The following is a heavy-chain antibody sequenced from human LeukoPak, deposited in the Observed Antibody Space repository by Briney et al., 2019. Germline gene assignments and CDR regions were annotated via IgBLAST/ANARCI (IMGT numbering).Heavy chain of an antibody. J-gene: IGHJ4*02. CDR1: GGSFSGYY. CDR3: AIKRTRAAAVPGAFEY. V-gene: IGHV4-34*01. Sequence: ASETMSLTCAVYGGSFSGYYWSWIRQPPGKGLEWIGEITHSGSTNYNPSLKSRVTISVDTSKNQFSLKLSSVTAADTAVYFCAIKRTRAAAVPGAFEYWGQGTLVTVSS. D-gene: IGHD6-13*01. CDR2: ITHSGST.